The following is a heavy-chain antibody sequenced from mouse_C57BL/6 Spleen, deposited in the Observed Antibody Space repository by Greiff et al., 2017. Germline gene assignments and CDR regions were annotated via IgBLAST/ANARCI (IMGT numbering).Heavy chain of an antibody. CDR1: GYTFTSYW. D-gene: IGHD3-1*01. J-gene: IGHJ2*01. CDR3: ARWGFPFDG. CDR2: INPSNGGT. Sequence: QVQLQQPGPGLVKPGASVKLSCKASGYTFTSYWMRGVRQRHGQGLEWIGNINPSNGGTNYNEKFKSKATLTVDKSSSTAYMQLSSLTSADSAVYYCARWGFPFDGWGQGTTLTVSS. V-gene: IGHV1-53*01.